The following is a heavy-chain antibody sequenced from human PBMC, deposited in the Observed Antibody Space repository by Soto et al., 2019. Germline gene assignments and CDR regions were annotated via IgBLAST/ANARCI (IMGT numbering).Heavy chain of an antibody. J-gene: IGHJ4*02. CDR1: GFTFSSYG. Sequence: PGGSLRLSCAASGFTFSSYGMHWVRQAPGKGLEWVAVIWYDGSNKYYADSVKGRFTISRDNSKNTLYLQMNSLRAEDTAVYYCARDLHSSSWSQYFDYWGQGTLVTVSS. V-gene: IGHV3-33*01. D-gene: IGHD6-13*01. CDR2: IWYDGSNK. CDR3: ARDLHSSSWSQYFDY.